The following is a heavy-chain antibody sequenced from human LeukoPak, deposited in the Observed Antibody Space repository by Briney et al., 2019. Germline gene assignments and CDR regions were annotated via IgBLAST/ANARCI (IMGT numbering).Heavy chain of an antibody. V-gene: IGHV3-15*01. Sequence: PGGSLRLSCAASGFTFSNAWMSWVRQAPGKGLEWVGRIKSKTEGETTDYAAPVKFRFTISRDDANYTLYLQMNSLKTEDTAVYYCTTMYYDFWSGYQYYFDYWGQGTLVTVSS. CDR1: GFTFSNAW. CDR3: TTMYYDFWSGYQYYFDY. CDR2: IKSKTEGETT. D-gene: IGHD3-3*01. J-gene: IGHJ4*02.